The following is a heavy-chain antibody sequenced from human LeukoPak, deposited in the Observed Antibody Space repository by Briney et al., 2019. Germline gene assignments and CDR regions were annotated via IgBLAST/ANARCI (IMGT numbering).Heavy chain of an antibody. V-gene: IGHV3-9*01. CDR2: ISWNSGSI. D-gene: IGHD3-10*01. J-gene: IGHJ4*02. Sequence: GGSLRFSCAASGFTFDDYAMHWVRHAPGKGLEWVSGISWNSGSIGYADSVKGRFTISRDNAKNSLYLQMNSLRAEDTAVYYCATNYYGSGSPHDYWGQGTLVTVSS. CDR3: ATNYYGSGSPHDY. CDR1: GFTFDDYA.